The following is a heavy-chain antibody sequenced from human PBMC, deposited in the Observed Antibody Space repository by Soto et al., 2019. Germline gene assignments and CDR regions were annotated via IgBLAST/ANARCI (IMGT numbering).Heavy chain of an antibody. CDR3: ARDGSCTNGVCYRGFDY. V-gene: IGHV4-34*01. Sequence: QVQLQQLGAGLLKPSETLSLTCAVYGGSFSGSYCSWIRQPPGKGLEWIGEISHGGSTNYNPSLKSRVTISGDTSKNQFSLKLSSVTASGTAVYYCARDGSCTNGVCYRGFDYWGQGTLVTVSS. D-gene: IGHD2-8*01. CDR1: GGSFSGSY. CDR2: ISHGGST. J-gene: IGHJ4*02.